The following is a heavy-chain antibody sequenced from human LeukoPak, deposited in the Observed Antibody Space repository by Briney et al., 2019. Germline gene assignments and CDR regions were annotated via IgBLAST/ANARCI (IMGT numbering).Heavy chain of an antibody. J-gene: IGHJ6*03. V-gene: IGHV3-74*01. D-gene: IGHD3-9*01. CDR2: INSDGSST. Sequence: PGGSLRLSCAASGFTFSSYWMHWVRQAPGKGLVWVSRINSDGSSTSYADSVKGRFTISRDNAKNTLYLQMNSLRAEDTAVYYCARDNFDWLFSYYYCYMDVWGKGTTVTVSS. CDR1: GFTFSSYW. CDR3: ARDNFDWLFSYYYCYMDV.